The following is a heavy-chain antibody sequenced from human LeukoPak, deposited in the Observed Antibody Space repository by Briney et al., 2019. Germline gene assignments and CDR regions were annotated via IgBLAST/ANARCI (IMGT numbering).Heavy chain of an antibody. J-gene: IGHJ1*01. V-gene: IGHV4-39*07. D-gene: IGHD3-22*01. CDR2: IYYSGST. CDR1: GGSISSSSYY. CDR3: ARGFSYYYDSSEYFQH. Sequence: PSESLSLTCTVSGGSISSSSYYWGWIRQPPGKGLEWIGSIYYSGSTYYNPSLKSRVTISVDTSKNQFSLKLSSVTAADTAVYYCARGFSYYYDSSEYFQHWGQGTLVTVSS.